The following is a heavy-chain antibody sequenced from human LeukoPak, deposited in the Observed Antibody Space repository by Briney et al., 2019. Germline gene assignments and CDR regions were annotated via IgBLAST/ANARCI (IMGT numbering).Heavy chain of an antibody. V-gene: IGHV3-23*01. CDR2: ISGSGGST. Sequence: GGSLRRSCAASGFTFSSFAMRRLRPAPGQGLEWVSAISGSGGSTYYADSVKGRFTISRDNSKNTLYLQMNSLRAEDTAVYYCAKDEVAIVVVPAAMSIHWGQGTLVTVSS. D-gene: IGHD2-2*03. J-gene: IGHJ4*02. CDR3: AKDEVAIVVVPAAMSIH. CDR1: GFTFSSFA.